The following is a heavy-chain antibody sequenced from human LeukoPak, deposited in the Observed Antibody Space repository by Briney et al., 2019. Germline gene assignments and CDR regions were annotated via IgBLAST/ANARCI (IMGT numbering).Heavy chain of an antibody. D-gene: IGHD1-26*01. CDR2: ISSSSSFI. V-gene: IGHV3-21*01. Sequence: GGPLRLSCAASGFILSSYSMNWVRQAPGKGLEWVSSISSSSSFIYNADSVKGRFTISRDNAKNSLYLQMNSLRAEDTAVYYCASAPSGTTHFDYWGQGTLVTVSS. CDR1: GFILSSYS. J-gene: IGHJ4*02. CDR3: ASAPSGTTHFDY.